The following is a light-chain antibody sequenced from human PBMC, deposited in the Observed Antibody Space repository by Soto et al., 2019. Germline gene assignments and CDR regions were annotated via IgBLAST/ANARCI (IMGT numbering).Light chain of an antibody. Sequence: DIQVTQFPSSLSASVGDRITITCRASQAIGNYLAWYQQKPGKVPKLLIYAASTLQPGVPSRFSRSRSGTDFTLTVSSLQPEDVATYFCQEYNGVPLTFGPGTKVDIK. CDR2: AAS. CDR1: QAIGNY. CDR3: QEYNGVPLT. V-gene: IGKV1-27*01. J-gene: IGKJ3*01.